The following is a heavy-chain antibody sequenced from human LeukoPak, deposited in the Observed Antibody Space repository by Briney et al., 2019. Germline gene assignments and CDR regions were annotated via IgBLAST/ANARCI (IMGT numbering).Heavy chain of an antibody. V-gene: IGHV4-34*01. Sequence: SETLSLTCAVYGGSFSGYYWSWIRQPPGKGLEWIGEIDHSRRTNSNASLKSRVSLSIDMSKNQFSLRLSSVTAADTAVYYCARKSIVTAGRKPYDFWDQGALVTVSP. J-gene: IGHJ4*02. D-gene: IGHD6-13*01. CDR2: IDHSRRT. CDR1: GGSFSGYY. CDR3: ARKSIVTAGRKPYDF.